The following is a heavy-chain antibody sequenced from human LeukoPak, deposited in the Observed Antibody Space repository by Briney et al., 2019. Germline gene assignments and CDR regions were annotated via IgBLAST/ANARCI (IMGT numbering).Heavy chain of an antibody. D-gene: IGHD6-13*01. CDR2: ISAYNGNT. Sequence: GASVKVSCKASGYTFTSYGINWVRQAPGQGPEWMGWISAYNGNTKYAQNLQGRVTMTTDTSTSTAYMELRSLRSDDTAVYYCTRDLPYSSSWESIDYLGQGTLVTVSS. J-gene: IGHJ4*02. CDR3: TRDLPYSSSWESIDY. V-gene: IGHV1-18*01. CDR1: GYTFTSYG.